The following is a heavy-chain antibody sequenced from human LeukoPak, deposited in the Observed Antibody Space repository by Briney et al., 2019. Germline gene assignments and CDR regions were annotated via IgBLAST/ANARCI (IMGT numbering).Heavy chain of an antibody. CDR3: ARDQTVLRYFDWLGMDV. J-gene: IGHJ6*02. V-gene: IGHV4-61*01. CDR1: GGSVSSGSYY. CDR2: IYYSGST. D-gene: IGHD3-9*01. Sequence: SETLSLTCTVSGGSVSSGSYYWSWIRQPPEKGLEWIGYIYYSGSTNYNPSLKSRVTISVDTSKNQFSLKLSSVTAADTAVYYCARDQTVLRYFDWLGMDVWGQGTTVTVSS.